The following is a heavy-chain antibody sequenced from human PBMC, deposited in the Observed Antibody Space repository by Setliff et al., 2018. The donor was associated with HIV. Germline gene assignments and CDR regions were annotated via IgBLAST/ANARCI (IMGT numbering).Heavy chain of an antibody. J-gene: IGHJ4*02. CDR2: ISGSGITI. D-gene: IGHD6-6*01. Sequence: PGGSLRLSCAASGFTFSRYEMNWVRQAPGKGLEWVSYISGSGITIHYADSVKGRFTISRDNAKNSLYLQMNSLRAEDTAVYYCARPIYSSSSRGFRPQEWDTDMAHLDYWGQGTMVTVSS. CDR3: ARPIYSSSSRGFRPQEWDTDMAHLDY. CDR1: GFTFSRYE. V-gene: IGHV3-48*03.